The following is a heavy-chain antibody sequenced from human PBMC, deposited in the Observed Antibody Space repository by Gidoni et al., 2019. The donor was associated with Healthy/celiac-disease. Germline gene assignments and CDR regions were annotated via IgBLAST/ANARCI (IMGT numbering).Heavy chain of an antibody. J-gene: IGHJ4*02. CDR2: ISSSSSYI. D-gene: IGHD3-16*01. CDR3: ARDDVYRRGLDY. CDR1: GFTFSSYS. V-gene: IGHV3-21*01. Sequence: EVQLVESGGGLVKPGGSLRLSRAASGFTFSSYSMNWVRQAPGKGLEWVSSISSSSSYIYYADAVKGRFTISRDNAKNSLYLQMNSLRAEDTAVYYWARDDVYRRGLDYWGQGTLVTVSS.